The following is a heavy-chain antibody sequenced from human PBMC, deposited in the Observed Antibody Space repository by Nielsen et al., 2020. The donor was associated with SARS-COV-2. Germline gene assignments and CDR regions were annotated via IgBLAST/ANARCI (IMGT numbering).Heavy chain of an antibody. V-gene: IGHV4-4*02. J-gene: IGHJ3*02. Sequence: VRQAPGKGLEWIGEINHSGSTNYNPSLKSRVTISVDKSKNQFSLKLSSVTAADTAVYYCASRRGITMIVVVPDAFDIWGQGTMVTVSS. CDR3: ASRRGITMIVVVPDAFDI. CDR2: INHSGST. D-gene: IGHD3-22*01.